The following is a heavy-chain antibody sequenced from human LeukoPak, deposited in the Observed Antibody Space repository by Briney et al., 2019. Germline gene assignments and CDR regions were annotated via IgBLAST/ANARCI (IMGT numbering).Heavy chain of an antibody. CDR3: ACTAYYYSYLDV. V-gene: IGHV3-23*01. Sequence: GRSLTLSCAASGFTFSSHAMSWVRQAPGEGLDWVSAVSGSGDNTYYADSVKGRFTISRDNSKNTLYLHMSSLRAEDTAVYYCACTAYYYSYLDVWGKGTTVTVSS. J-gene: IGHJ6*03. CDR1: GFTFSSHA. CDR2: VSGSGDNT. D-gene: IGHD5-18*01.